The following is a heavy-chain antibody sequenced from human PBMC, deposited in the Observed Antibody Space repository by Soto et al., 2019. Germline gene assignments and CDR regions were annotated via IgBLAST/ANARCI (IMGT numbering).Heavy chain of an antibody. CDR2: SNHSGST. CDR1: RGAFSGYY. J-gene: IGHJ4*02. Sequence: PSEALSLTCAVDRGAFSGYYWSWIRQPPVEGLEWIGESNHSGSTNYNPSLKSRVTISVDTSKNQFSLKLSAVTAADTAVYYGATSLTTLRDRWGGYWGQGTLV. CDR3: ATSLTTLRDRWGGY. D-gene: IGHD3-22*01. V-gene: IGHV4-34*01.